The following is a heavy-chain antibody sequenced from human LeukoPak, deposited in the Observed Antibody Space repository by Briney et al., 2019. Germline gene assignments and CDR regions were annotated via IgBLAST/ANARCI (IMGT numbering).Heavy chain of an antibody. CDR1: GYTLTELS. Sequence: ASVKLSCKVSGYTLTELSMHWVRQAPGQGLEWMGGFYPEDGETIYAQKFQGRVTMTEDTSTETAYMELSRLRSEDTAVYYRATPPPFRPLEGGMDVWGQGTTVTVSS. D-gene: IGHD3-3*01. CDR2: FYPEDGET. V-gene: IGHV1-24*01. J-gene: IGHJ6*02. CDR3: ATPPPFRPLEGGMDV.